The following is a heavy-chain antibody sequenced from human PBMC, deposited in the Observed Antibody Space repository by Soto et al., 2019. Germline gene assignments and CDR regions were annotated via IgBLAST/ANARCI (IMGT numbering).Heavy chain of an antibody. V-gene: IGHV3-15*07. CDR1: GFTFSNAW. CDR3: TTVGYDILTGYRDEAVDI. Sequence: EVQLVESGGGLVKPGGSLRLSCAASGFTFSNAWMNWVRQAPGKGLEWVGRIKRKTDGGTIDYAAPVKGRFTISREESKNTLYLQMNRLKTEDTAVYYCTTVGYDILTGYRDEAVDIWGQGTMVTVSS. CDR2: IKRKTDGGTI. J-gene: IGHJ3*02. D-gene: IGHD3-9*01.